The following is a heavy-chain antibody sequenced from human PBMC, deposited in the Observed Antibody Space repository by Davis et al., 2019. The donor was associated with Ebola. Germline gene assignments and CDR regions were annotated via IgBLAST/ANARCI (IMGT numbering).Heavy chain of an antibody. V-gene: IGHV1-3*01. CDR3: ARGSSKAYYYYGMDV. CDR2: INAGNGNT. D-gene: IGHD6-6*01. Sequence: AASVKVSCKASGYTFTSYAMHWVRQAPGQRLEWMGWINAGNGNTKYSQKFQGRVTITRDTSVSTAYMELSSLRSEDTAVYYCARGSSKAYYYYGMDVWGQGTTVTVSS. CDR1: GYTFTSYA. J-gene: IGHJ6*02.